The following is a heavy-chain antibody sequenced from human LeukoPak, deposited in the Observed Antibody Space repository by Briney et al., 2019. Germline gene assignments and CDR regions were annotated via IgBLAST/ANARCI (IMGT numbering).Heavy chain of an antibody. CDR3: AKDYTYYYGSGFDY. V-gene: IGHV3-9*01. CDR2: ISWNSGSI. CDR1: GFTFDDYA. D-gene: IGHD3-10*01. J-gene: IGHJ4*02. Sequence: PGGSLRLSCAASGFTFDDYAMHWVRQAPGKGLEWVSGISWNSGSIGYADSVKGRFTISRDNAKNSLYLQMNSLRAEDTALYYCAKDYTYYYGSGFDYWGQGTLVTVSS.